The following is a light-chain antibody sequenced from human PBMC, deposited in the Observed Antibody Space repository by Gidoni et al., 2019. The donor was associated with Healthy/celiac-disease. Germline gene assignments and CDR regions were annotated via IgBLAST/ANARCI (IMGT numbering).Light chain of an antibody. J-gene: IGKJ1*01. Sequence: DVVMTQSPPSLPVTLGQPASISCRSSQSRVYSDGSTNLNWFQQRPGQSPRRLMYKVSNRDSGVADRSSGSGSGTDFTLKISRVEAEDVGVYYCMQGTHWPPWTFXQXTKVEIK. CDR2: KVS. CDR1: QSRVYSDGSTN. V-gene: IGKV2-30*01. CDR3: MQGTHWPPWT.